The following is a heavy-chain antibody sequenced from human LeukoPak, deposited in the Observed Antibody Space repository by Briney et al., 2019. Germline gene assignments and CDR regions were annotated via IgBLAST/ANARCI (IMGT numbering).Heavy chain of an antibody. D-gene: IGHD1-1*01. CDR1: GGSISSSSYY. V-gene: IGHV4-39*01. CDR2: IFYRGTT. J-gene: IGHJ4*02. CDR3: ARYIIATAYYFDY. Sequence: PSETRSLTCTVSGGSISSSSYYWGWIRQPPGKGLEWIGSIFYRGTTYYNPSLKSRVIISIDTSKNQFSLKLSSVTAADTAVYYCARYIIATAYYFDYWGQGTLVTVSS.